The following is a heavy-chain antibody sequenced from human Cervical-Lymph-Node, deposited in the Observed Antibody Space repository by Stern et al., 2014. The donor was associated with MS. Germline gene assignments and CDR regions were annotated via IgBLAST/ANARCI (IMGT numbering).Heavy chain of an antibody. D-gene: IGHD3-10*01. CDR1: GFSLTTTGIR. CDR2: IDWDDST. J-gene: IGHJ3*01. V-gene: IGHV2-70*04. CDR3: ARTPTYWFAFDV. Sequence: QITLKESGPALVRPTQTLTLTCTFSGFSLTTTGIRVSWIRQPPGKALEWLARIDWDDSTFYSTSLRTRLIISKDTSKNQVVLTMTNVDPADTATYYCARTPTYWFAFDVWGQGTVVIVSS.